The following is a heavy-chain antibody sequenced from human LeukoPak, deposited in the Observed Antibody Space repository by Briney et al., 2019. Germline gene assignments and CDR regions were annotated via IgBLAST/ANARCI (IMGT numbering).Heavy chain of an antibody. Sequence: GGSLRLSCAASGFTFSSYTFFWVRQAPGKGLEWVASITSTSTYIYYADSVQGRFAVSRDNAKNSLYLQMNSLRAEDTAVFYCVRRGPNNSGLGYWGQGTLVTVSS. CDR3: VRRGPNNSGLGY. V-gene: IGHV3-21*01. D-gene: IGHD5-12*01. CDR2: ITSTSTYI. CDR1: GFTFSSYT. J-gene: IGHJ4*02.